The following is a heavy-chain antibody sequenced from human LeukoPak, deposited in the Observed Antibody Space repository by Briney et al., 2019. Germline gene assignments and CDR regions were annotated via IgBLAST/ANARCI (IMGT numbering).Heavy chain of an antibody. CDR2: ISYDGSHK. J-gene: IGHJ4*02. CDR1: GFTFSGFA. Sequence: GGSLRLSCAASGFTFSGFAMHWVRQAPGKGLEYLAYISYDGSHKDHRDSVKGRFTISRDNSRSTLYLEMNSLRAEDTAVYYCTRDYCSGGSCKRGDYWGQGTLVTVSS. V-gene: IGHV3-30-3*01. D-gene: IGHD2-15*01. CDR3: TRDYCSGGSCKRGDY.